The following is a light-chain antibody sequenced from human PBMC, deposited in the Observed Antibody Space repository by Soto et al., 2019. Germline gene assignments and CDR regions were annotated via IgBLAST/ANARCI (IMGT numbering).Light chain of an antibody. CDR2: GNT. V-gene: IGLV1-40*01. J-gene: IGLJ1*01. Sequence: QSVLTQPPSVSGAPGQRVTISCTGSSSNIGAGHDVNWYQQFPGTGPKLLIYGNTNRPSGVPDRFFGSKSVTSASLAITELQAEDEAEYHCQSYDNSLRGYVFGTGTKLTVL. CDR3: QSYDNSLRGYV. CDR1: SSNIGAGHD.